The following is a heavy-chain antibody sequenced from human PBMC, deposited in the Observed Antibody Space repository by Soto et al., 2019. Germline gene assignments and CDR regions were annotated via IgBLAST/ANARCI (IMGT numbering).Heavy chain of an antibody. D-gene: IGHD3-3*01. Sequence: PGGSLRLSCAASGFTFSNAWMSWVRQAPGKGLEWVGRIKSKTDGGTTDYAAPVKGRFTISRDDSKNTLYLQMNSLKTEDTAVYYCTTEEKVLRFLEWLREDYYYYMDVWGKGTTVTVSS. CDR1: GFTFSNAW. J-gene: IGHJ6*03. V-gene: IGHV3-15*01. CDR2: IKSKTDGGTT. CDR3: TTEEKVLRFLEWLREDYYYYMDV.